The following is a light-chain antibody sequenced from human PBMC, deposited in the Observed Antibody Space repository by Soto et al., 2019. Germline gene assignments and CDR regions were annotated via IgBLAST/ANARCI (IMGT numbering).Light chain of an antibody. CDR1: SSNIGSND. J-gene: IGLJ2*01. CDR3: AAWDGSLSAVV. Sequence: QSVLTQPPSASGTPGQRVTIYCSGSSSNIGSNDEYWYQQIPGTAPKLLIYRSNQRPSGVPDRFSGSKSGTSASLAISGLQSEDEADYYCAAWDGSLSAVVLGGGTKLTVL. CDR2: RSN. V-gene: IGLV1-47*01.